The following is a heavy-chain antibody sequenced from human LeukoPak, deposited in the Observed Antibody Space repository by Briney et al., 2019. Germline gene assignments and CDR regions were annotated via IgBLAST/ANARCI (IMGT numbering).Heavy chain of an antibody. CDR2: TSPKSGDR. D-gene: IGHD4-17*01. CDR1: GYTFTDYF. CDR3: ARDSYGTLDY. J-gene: IGHJ4*02. Sequence: GASVKVSCKISGYTFTDYFIHWVRQAPGQGLEWMGWTSPKSGDRKCTQKFQGRVTMTRDTSISTVYMELDRLTFDDTAVYFCARDSYGTLDYWGQGSLVTVSS. V-gene: IGHV1-2*02.